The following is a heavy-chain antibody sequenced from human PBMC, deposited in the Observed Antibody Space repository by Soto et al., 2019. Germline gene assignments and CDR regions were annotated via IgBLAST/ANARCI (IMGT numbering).Heavy chain of an antibody. Sequence: EVQLLESGGGLVQPGGSLRLSCAASGFTFSSYAMTWVRQAPGKGLEWVSAISGSGGSTYYADSVKGRFTISRDNSKNTLYLQMNSLRAEDTAVYYCAKTVEDNYYYMDVWGKGTTVTVSS. CDR2: ISGSGGST. D-gene: IGHD4-4*01. J-gene: IGHJ6*03. CDR1: GFTFSSYA. CDR3: AKTVEDNYYYMDV. V-gene: IGHV3-23*01.